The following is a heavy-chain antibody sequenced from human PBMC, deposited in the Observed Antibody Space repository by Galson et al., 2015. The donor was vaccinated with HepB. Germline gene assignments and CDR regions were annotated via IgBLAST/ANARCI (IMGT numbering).Heavy chain of an antibody. D-gene: IGHD3-16*02. V-gene: IGHV2-5*02. CDR1: GFSLITRGVG. CDR3: AHIIITFGGVIGDDSFDI. J-gene: IGHJ3*02. Sequence: PALVKPTQTLTLTCTFSGFSLITRGVGVGWIRQPPGKALEWVAIIYWDDDKRYSPSLKSRLTIAKDTSINQVVLTMANVDPVDTATYYCAHIIITFGGVIGDDSFDIWGQGTMVTVSS. CDR2: IYWDDDK.